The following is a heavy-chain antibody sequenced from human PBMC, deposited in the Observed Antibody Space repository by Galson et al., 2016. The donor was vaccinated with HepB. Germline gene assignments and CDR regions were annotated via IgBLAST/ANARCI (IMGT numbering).Heavy chain of an antibody. V-gene: IGHV1-69*06. CDR2: IIPMSGAA. J-gene: IGHJ5*02. D-gene: IGHD2-8*02. CDR1: GDTVSKYG. Sequence: SVKVSCKASGDTVSKYGLSWVRQAPGQGLEWMGGIIPMSGAADYAQKFQGRVTIFADRSMGTVYMDLSSLTSADTAVYYCARDLKKGYCAGGGCYNWFDAWGQGTLVTVSS. CDR3: ARDLKKGYCAGGGCYNWFDA.